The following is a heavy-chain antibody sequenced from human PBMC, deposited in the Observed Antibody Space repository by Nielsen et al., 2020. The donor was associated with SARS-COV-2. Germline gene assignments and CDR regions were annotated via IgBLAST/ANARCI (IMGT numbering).Heavy chain of an antibody. Sequence: SETLSLTCTVSGGSISSCGYYWSWIRQHPGKGLEWIGYIYYSGSTYYNPSLKSRVTISVDTSKNRFSLKLSSVTAADTAVYYCARGAPHYYGMDVWGQGTTVTVSS. V-gene: IGHV4-31*03. J-gene: IGHJ6*02. CDR1: GGSISSCGYY. CDR2: IYYSGST. CDR3: ARGAPHYYGMDV.